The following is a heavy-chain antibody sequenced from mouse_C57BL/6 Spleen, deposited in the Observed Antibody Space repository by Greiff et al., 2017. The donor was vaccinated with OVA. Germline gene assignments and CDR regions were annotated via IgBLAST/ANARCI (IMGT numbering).Heavy chain of an antibody. CDR3: ARITTGFAY. CDR1: GYTFTDYY. Sequence: VQLQQSGPELVKPGASVKISCKASGYTFTDYYMNWVKQSHGKSLEWIGDINPNNGGTSYNQKFKGKATLTVDKSSSTAYMELRSLTSEDSAVYYCARITTGFAYRGQGTLVTVSA. J-gene: IGHJ3*01. D-gene: IGHD1-1*01. V-gene: IGHV1-26*01. CDR2: INPNNGGT.